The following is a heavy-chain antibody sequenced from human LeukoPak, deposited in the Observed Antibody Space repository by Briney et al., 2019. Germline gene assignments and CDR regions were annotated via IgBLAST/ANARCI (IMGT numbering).Heavy chain of an antibody. CDR2: IFHIGVT. CDR1: DGSISSDPW. V-gene: IGHV4-4*02. CDR3: AREGGPYRPLDY. Sequence: SETLSLTCAVSDGSISSDPWWSWVRQPPGKSLEWIGEIFHIGVTNYKPSLKSRVSMSVDKSRHQFSLNLRSMTAADTAVYYCAREGGPYRPLDYSGQGTLVTVSS. J-gene: IGHJ4*02.